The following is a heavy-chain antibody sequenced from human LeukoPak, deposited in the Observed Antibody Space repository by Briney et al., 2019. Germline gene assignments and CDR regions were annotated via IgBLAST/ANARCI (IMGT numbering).Heavy chain of an antibody. CDR2: INHSGST. CDR3: ARRRQVSAYSPYAFDM. D-gene: IGHD2-21*01. J-gene: IGHJ3*02. CDR1: GGSFSGYY. Sequence: SETLSLTCAVYGGSFSGYYWSWIRQPPGKGLEWIGEINHSGSTNYNPSLKSRVTISVDTSKNQLSLRLTSVTAADTAVYYCARRRQVSAYSPYAFDMWGQGTMVTV. V-gene: IGHV4-34*01.